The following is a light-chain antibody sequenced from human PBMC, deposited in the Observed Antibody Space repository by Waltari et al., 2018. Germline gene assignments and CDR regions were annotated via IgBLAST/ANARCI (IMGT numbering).Light chain of an antibody. Sequence: QSALTQPASVSGSPGPSITISCTGTSSYVGRYHYVSWYQPHPGKAPKPLIYDVSNRPSGVPSRFSGSKSGNTASLTISGLQAADEAHYYCNSYASNSNGLFGGGTKLTIL. V-gene: IGLV2-14*03. CDR2: DVS. CDR3: NSYASNSNGL. CDR1: SSYVGRYHY. J-gene: IGLJ2*01.